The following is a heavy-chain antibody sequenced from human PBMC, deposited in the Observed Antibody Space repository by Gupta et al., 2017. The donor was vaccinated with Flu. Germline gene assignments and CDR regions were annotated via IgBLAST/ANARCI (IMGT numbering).Heavy chain of an antibody. D-gene: IGHD5-12*01. CDR3: TTAIGVWLRVYYFDY. V-gene: IGHV3-15*01. J-gene: IGHJ4*02. Sequence: MSWVRQAPGKGLEWVGRIKSKTDGGTTDYAAPVKGRFTISRDDSKNTLYLQMNSLKTEDTAVYYCTTAIGVWLRVYYFDYWGQGTLVTVSS. CDR2: IKSKTDGGTT.